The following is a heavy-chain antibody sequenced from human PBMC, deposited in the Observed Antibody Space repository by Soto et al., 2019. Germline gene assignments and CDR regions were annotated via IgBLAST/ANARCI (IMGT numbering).Heavy chain of an antibody. J-gene: IGHJ6*02. V-gene: IGHV4-31*03. CDR3: ARDGEGGYSYGYGSALYYGMDV. CDR1: GVSISSGGYY. D-gene: IGHD5-18*01. Sequence: SETLSLTCTVSGVSISSGGYYWSWIRQHPGKGLEWIGYIYYSGSTYYNPSLKSRVTISVDTSKNQFSLKLSSVTAADTAVYYCARDGEGGYSYGYGSALYYGMDVWGQGTTVTVSS. CDR2: IYYSGST.